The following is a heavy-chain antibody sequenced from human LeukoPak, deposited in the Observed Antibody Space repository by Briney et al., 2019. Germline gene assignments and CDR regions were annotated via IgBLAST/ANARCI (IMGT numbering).Heavy chain of an antibody. CDR1: GGSISSYY. D-gene: IGHD1/OR15-1a*01. J-gene: IGHJ6*02. V-gene: IGHV4-59*01. CDR2: IYYSGST. Sequence: SETLSLTCTVSGGSISSYYWSWIRQPPGKGLEWIGYIYYSGSTNYNPSLKSRVTISVDTSKNQFSLKLSSVTAADTAVYYCARIRTPYFLGGMDVWGQGTTVTVSS. CDR3: ARIRTPYFLGGMDV.